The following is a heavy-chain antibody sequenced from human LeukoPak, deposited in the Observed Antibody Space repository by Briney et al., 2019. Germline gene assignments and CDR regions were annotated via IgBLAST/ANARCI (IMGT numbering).Heavy chain of an antibody. CDR3: ARAGDGGGRYGGLIDY. CDR2: IYYSGST. J-gene: IGHJ4*02. D-gene: IGHD5-24*01. Sequence: PSETLSLTCTVSGGSITNYYWSWIRQPPGKGLEWIGYIYYSGSTYYNPSLKSRVTISLDTSKNQFSLKLSSVTAADTAVYYCARAGDGGGRYGGLIDYWGQGTLVIVSS. V-gene: IGHV4-59*01. CDR1: GGSITNYY.